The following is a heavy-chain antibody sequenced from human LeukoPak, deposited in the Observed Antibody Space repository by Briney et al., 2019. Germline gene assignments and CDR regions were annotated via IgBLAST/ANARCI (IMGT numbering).Heavy chain of an antibody. CDR1: GGTFSSYA. D-gene: IGHD1-26*01. J-gene: IGHJ5*02. Sequence: ASVKVSCKASGGTFSSYAISWVRQAPGQGLEWMGGIIPIFGTANYAQKFQGRVTITADKSTSTAYMELSSLRSEDTAVYYCARAQGIVGATRFDPWGQGTLVTVSS. CDR3: ARAQGIVGATRFDP. V-gene: IGHV1-69*06. CDR2: IIPIFGTA.